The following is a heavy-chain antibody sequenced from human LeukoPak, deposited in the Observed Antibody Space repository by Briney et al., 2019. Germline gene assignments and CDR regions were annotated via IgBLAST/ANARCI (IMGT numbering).Heavy chain of an antibody. J-gene: IGHJ4*02. V-gene: IGHV1-2*02. Sequence: GASVKVSCKASGYTFTDYYVHWVRQAPGQGLEWVGWINPNSGGTIYAQKFQGRVTMTRDTSISTAYLELSGLKSDDTAVYYCAYVVGPIPSWGQGTLVTVSS. CDR2: INPNSGGT. CDR3: AYVVGPIPS. CDR1: GYTFTDYY. D-gene: IGHD2-21*01.